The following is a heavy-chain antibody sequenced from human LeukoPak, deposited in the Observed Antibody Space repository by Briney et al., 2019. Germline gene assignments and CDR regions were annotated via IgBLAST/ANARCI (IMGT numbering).Heavy chain of an antibody. J-gene: IGHJ5*02. CDR1: GGSISSSSYY. CDR3: ARGSPYGAKTFDP. D-gene: IGHD4-17*01. Sequence: SETLSLTCTVSGGSISSSSYYWSWIRQPPGKGLKWIGEINHSGSTNYNPSLKSRVTISVDTSKNQFSLKLSSVTAADTAVYYCARGSPYGAKTFDPWGQGTLVTVSS. CDR2: INHSGST. V-gene: IGHV4-39*07.